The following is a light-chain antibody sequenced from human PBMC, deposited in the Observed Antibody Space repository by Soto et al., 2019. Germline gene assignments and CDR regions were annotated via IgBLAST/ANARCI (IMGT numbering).Light chain of an antibody. CDR3: QHYADSPPVFT. V-gene: IGKV3-20*01. CDR1: RFVSNYY. CDR2: AAS. J-gene: IGKJ3*01. Sequence: DIVLTQSPGTLSLSPGDRATLSCRTSRFVSNYYVAWYQQRPGQAPRLLIYAASSRATDIPDRFSGSGCGTDFTLTISRLEPEDFAVYYCQHYADSPPVFTFGPGTKVEI.